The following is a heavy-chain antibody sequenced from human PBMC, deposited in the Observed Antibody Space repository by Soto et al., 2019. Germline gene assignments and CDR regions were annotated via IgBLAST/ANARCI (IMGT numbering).Heavy chain of an antibody. V-gene: IGHV3-23*01. CDR2: ISGRGAST. Sequence: GGSLRLSCAASEFTFNIYAMKWVRQAPGKGLEWISGISGRGASTYYTDSVKGRFTISRDNSKNTLFLQMTSLRADDTAVYYCAKGGYTFAYEWGQGALVTVSS. J-gene: IGHJ4*02. CDR1: EFTFNIYA. D-gene: IGHD5-18*01. CDR3: AKGGYTFAYE.